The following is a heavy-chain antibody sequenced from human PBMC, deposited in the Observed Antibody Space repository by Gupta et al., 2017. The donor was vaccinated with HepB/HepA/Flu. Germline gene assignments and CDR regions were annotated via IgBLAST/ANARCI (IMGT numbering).Heavy chain of an antibody. CDR3: TTVRDPADYSFDY. J-gene: IGHJ4*02. CDR1: GVNFNIAW. CDR2: IKSKLGGGTT. V-gene: IGHV3-15*01. Sequence: EVQLVESGGGLVNPGGSLRLSCAASGVNFNIAWMTWVRQAPGKGLEWVGRIKSKLGGGTTDYAAPVKGRFTTSRDDSKNIVSLQMSSLKAEDTAVYYCTTVRDPADYSFDYWGQGTLVTVSS. D-gene: IGHD2-21*02.